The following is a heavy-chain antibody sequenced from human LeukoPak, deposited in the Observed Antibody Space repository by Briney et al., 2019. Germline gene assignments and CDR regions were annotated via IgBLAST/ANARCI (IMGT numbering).Heavy chain of an antibody. CDR1: GYSITSGYY. CDR3: ARQRYCSSTSCSLGNYYFDY. Sequence: SETLSLTCAVSGYSITSGYYWGWIRQPPGKGLEWIGSIYHSGSTYYNPSLKRRVTISVDTSKNQFPLKLSSVTAADTAVYYCARQRYCSSTSCSLGNYYFDYWGQGTLVTVSS. D-gene: IGHD2-2*01. CDR2: IYHSGST. V-gene: IGHV4-38-2*01. J-gene: IGHJ4*02.